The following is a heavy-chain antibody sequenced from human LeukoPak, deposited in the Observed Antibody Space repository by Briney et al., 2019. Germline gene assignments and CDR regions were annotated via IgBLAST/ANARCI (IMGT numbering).Heavy chain of an antibody. CDR1: GFTFSSYD. CDR2: IGTAGDP. Sequence: GGSLRLSCAASGFTFSSYDMHWVRQATGKGLEWVSAIGTAGDPYYPGSVKGRFTISRENAKNSLYLQMNSLRAGDTAEYYCARGAARYYDSSGYAFDIWGQGTMVTVSS. CDR3: ARGAARYYDSSGYAFDI. J-gene: IGHJ3*02. V-gene: IGHV3-13*05. D-gene: IGHD3-22*01.